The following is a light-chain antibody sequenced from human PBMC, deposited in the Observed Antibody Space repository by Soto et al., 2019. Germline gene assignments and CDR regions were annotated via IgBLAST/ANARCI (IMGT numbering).Light chain of an antibody. CDR3: QQYFSTPWT. Sequence: DIVMTESPDSLAVSLGERATINSKSSQRVLYSSNNKHYLTWYQQKPGQPPKLLIYWASTRESGVPDRFSGSGSRTDFTLTTSSLQAEDVAVYYCQQYFSTPWTFGQGTKVEIK. CDR2: WAS. V-gene: IGKV4-1*01. J-gene: IGKJ1*01. CDR1: QRVLYSSNNKHY.